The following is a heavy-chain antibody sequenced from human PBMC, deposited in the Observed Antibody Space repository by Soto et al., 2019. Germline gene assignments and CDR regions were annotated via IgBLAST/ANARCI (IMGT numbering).Heavy chain of an antibody. Sequence: LKISCKGSGYSFTSYWIGWVRQMPGKGLEWMGIIYPGDSDTRYSPSFQGQVTISADRSISTAYLQWSSLKASDTAMYYCARLGGSYLIYYYYGMDVWGQGTTVTVSS. D-gene: IGHD1-26*01. J-gene: IGHJ6*02. CDR2: IYPGDSDT. V-gene: IGHV5-51*01. CDR1: GYSFTSYW. CDR3: ARLGGSYLIYYYYGMDV.